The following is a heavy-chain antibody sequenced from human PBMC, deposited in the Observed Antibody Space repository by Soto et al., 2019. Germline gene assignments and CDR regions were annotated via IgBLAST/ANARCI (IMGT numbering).Heavy chain of an antibody. J-gene: IGHJ3*02. CDR1: GFTFSNYG. CDR3: ARADDRPDNGLAM. D-gene: IGHD2-8*01. V-gene: IGHV3-33*05. CDR2: IINDGSDE. Sequence: QVQLVESGGGVVQPGRSLRLSCAASGFTFSNYGMHWVRQAPGKGLEWLAVIINDGSDEKYGDSVKGRVTISRDNAKNTLYLQINSLRVEDTAVYYCARADDRPDNGLAMWGQGTVVTVSS.